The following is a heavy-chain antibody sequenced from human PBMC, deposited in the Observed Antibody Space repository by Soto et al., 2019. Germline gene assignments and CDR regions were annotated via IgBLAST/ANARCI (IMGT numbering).Heavy chain of an antibody. D-gene: IGHD2-8*01. CDR1: GYIFSNYD. Sequence: ASVKVSCKASGYIFSNYDINWVRQATGQGFEWLGSMNPKTGDTHYVQKLQGRLTMARDTAISTAYVELSSLRPGDTAVYYCARGPRTNFNPYYWGQGTLVTVSS. CDR3: ARGPRTNFNPYY. CDR2: MNPKTGDT. J-gene: IGHJ4*02. V-gene: IGHV1-8*01.